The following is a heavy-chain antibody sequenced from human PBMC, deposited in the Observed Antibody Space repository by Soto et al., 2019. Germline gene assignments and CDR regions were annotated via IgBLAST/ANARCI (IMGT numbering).Heavy chain of an antibody. Sequence: SETLSLTCTVSGASISSSNYYWGWIRQPPGRGLEWIGTMYYSGRTYYNPSLKSRVTTSVDTSKNQFSLKLSAVTATDTAVYYCARHGNTVTTGYYYGMDVWGQGATVTVSS. CDR3: ARHGNTVTTGYYYGMDV. CDR2: MYYSGRT. J-gene: IGHJ6*02. D-gene: IGHD4-17*01. CDR1: GASISSSNYY. V-gene: IGHV4-39*01.